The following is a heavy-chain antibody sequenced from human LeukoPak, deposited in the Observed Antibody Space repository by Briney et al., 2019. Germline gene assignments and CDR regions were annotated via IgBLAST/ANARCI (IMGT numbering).Heavy chain of an antibody. D-gene: IGHD4-17*01. CDR3: ARGHTAVTRHFDF. CDR2: ITSGSSAI. J-gene: IGHJ4*02. Sequence: GGSLRLSCEASGFTFTTYSMTWVRQAPGKGLEWVSIITSGSSAIFSADALKGRFTISRDDAKNLLYLDMNSLRAEDTAVYYCARGHTAVTRHFDFWGQGTLVTVSS. CDR1: GFTFTTYS. V-gene: IGHV3-21*01.